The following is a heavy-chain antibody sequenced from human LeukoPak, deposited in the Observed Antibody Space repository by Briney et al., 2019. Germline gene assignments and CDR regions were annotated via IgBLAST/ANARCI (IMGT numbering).Heavy chain of an antibody. CDR1: GLTFSSYA. V-gene: IGHV3-23*01. D-gene: IGHD3-22*01. Sequence: GGSLRLSCAASGLTFSSYAMSWVRQAPGKGLEWVSAISGSGGSTYYADSVKGRFTISRDNSKNTLYLQMNSLRAEDTAVYYCAKDLNYYDSSGYFRGDFDYWGQGTLVTVSS. J-gene: IGHJ4*02. CDR3: AKDLNYYDSSGYFRGDFDY. CDR2: ISGSGGST.